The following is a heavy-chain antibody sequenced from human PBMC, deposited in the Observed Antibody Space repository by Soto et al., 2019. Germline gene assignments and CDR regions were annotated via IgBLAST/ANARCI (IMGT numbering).Heavy chain of an antibody. V-gene: IGHV3-48*02. CDR1: GFTFGSHT. CDR3: ARLHGRTGDFDY. Sequence: GGSLRLSCAASGFTFGSHTMKWVGQAAGKGLEWVSYISSSSSTIYYTDSVKGRFTISRDNAKNSLYLQMNSLRDEDAAVYYCARLHGRTGDFDYRGRGTLVPVSS. CDR2: ISSSSSTI. J-gene: IGHJ4*02. D-gene: IGHD7-27*01.